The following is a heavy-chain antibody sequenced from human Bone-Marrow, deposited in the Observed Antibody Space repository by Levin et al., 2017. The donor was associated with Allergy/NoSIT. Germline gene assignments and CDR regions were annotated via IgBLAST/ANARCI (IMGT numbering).Heavy chain of an antibody. Sequence: GGSLRLSCAAFGFTFSSYAMHWVRQAPGKGLEWVAVISYDGSNKYYADSVKGRFTISRDNSKNTLYLQMNSLRAEDTAVYYCARGHRIAAFDYWGQGTLVTVSS. J-gene: IGHJ4*02. CDR1: GFTFSSYA. V-gene: IGHV3-30*04. CDR2: ISYDGSNK. D-gene: IGHD6-13*01. CDR3: ARGHRIAAFDY.